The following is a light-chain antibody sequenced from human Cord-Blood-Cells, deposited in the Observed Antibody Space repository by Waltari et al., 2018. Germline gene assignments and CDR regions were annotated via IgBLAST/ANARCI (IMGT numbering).Light chain of an antibody. V-gene: IGKV1-5*03. CDR3: QQYNSYSYT. CDR1: QSISSW. J-gene: IGKJ2*01. Sequence: DIQMTQSTSTLSPSVGDRVTITCRASQSISSWLAWYQQKPGKAPKLLIYKASSLESGVPSRFSGSGSGTEFTLTISSLQPDDFATYYCQQYNSYSYTFGQGTKLEIK. CDR2: KAS.